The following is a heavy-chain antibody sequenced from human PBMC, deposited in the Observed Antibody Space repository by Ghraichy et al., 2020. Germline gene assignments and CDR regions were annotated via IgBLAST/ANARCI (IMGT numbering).Heavy chain of an antibody. V-gene: IGHV4-39*01. CDR3: ARHRCSGGSCYFDSPYYFDY. J-gene: IGHJ4*02. D-gene: IGHD2-15*01. Sequence: ESLNISCTVSGGSISSSSYYWGWIRQPPGKGLEWIGSIYYSGSTYYNPSLKSRVTISVDTSKNQFSLKLSSVTAADTAVYYCARHRCSGGSCYFDSPYYFDYWGQGTLVTVSS. CDR2: IYYSGST. CDR1: GGSISSSSYY.